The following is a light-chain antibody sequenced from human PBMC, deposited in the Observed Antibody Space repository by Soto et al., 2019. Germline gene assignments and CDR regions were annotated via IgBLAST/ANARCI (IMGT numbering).Light chain of an antibody. CDR2: LNSDGSH. CDR3: QTWGTGIRWV. CDR1: SGHSSYA. J-gene: IGLJ3*02. Sequence: QPVLTQSPSASASLGASVKLTCTLSSGHSSYAIAWHQQQPEKGPRYLMKLNSDGSHSKGDGIPDRFSGSSSGAERYLTISSLQSEDEADYCCQTWGTGIRWVFGGGTKLTVL. V-gene: IGLV4-69*01.